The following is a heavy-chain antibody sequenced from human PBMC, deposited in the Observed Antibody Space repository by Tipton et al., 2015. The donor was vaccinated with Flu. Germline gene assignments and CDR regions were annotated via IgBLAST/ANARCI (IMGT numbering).Heavy chain of an antibody. Sequence: SLRLSCVASGFIFTNYVLHWVRQAPGKGLEWVAVIWDDGSEAYYAESVRGRFTISRDNSKNTLYLQMKSLRAEDTAVYYCVREPTRSNYYGMDFWGQGTTVTVSS. V-gene: IGHV3-33*01. J-gene: IGHJ6*02. CDR1: GFIFTNYV. CDR3: VREPTRSNYYGMDF. CDR2: IWDDGSEA.